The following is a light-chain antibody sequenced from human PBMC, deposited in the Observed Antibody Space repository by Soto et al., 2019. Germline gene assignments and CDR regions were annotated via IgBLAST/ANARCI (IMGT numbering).Light chain of an antibody. J-gene: IGLJ1*01. V-gene: IGLV2-14*01. CDR3: SSYTSSSTPYV. CDR1: TSDVADFNY. Sequence: QSALTQPASVSGSPGQSITISCTGTTSDVADFNYVSWYQHHPGNAPKLIIYAASNRPPGVSNRFSGSKSGNTASLTISGLQAEDEGEYYCSSYTSSSTPYVFGTGTKLTVL. CDR2: AAS.